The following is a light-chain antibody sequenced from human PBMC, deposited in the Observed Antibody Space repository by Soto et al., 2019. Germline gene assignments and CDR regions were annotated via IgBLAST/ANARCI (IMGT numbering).Light chain of an antibody. CDR2: GAS. J-gene: IGKJ5*01. Sequence: EIVLTQSPGTLSLSPGARATLSCRASQSVSSTYLAWYQQKPGHTPRRLIYGASSRAIGIPDRFSGSGSEQDVTCALSRLELYDFAVYYCQQSGPSPHTFGQGTRLAIK. V-gene: IGKV3-20*01. CDR1: QSVSSTY. CDR3: QQSGPSPHT.